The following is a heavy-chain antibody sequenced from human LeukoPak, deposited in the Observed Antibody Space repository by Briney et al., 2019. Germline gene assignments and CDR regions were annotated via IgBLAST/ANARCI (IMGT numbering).Heavy chain of an antibody. CDR2: IYYSGST. CDR3: ARVGDDFWSGYYAFDY. J-gene: IGHJ4*02. V-gene: IGHV4-59*02. D-gene: IGHD3-3*01. CDR1: GGSVSSYY. Sequence: SETLSLTCTVSGGSVSSYYWSWIRQPPGKGLEWIGYIYYSGSTNYNPSLKSRVTISVDTSKNQFSLKLSSVTAADTAVYYCARVGDDFWSGYYAFDYWGQGTLVTVSS.